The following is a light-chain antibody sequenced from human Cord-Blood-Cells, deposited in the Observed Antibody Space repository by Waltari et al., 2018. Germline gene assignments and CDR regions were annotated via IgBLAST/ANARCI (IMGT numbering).Light chain of an antibody. V-gene: IGKV3-15*01. CDR2: GAS. CDR3: QQYNNWPLT. J-gene: IGKJ4*01. CDR1: QSVSSN. Sequence: EIVMTQPPATLSVYPGERAPLSCWASQSVSSNLAWYQQKPGQAPRLLIYGASTRATGIPARFSGSGSGTEFTLTISSLQSEDFAVYYCQQYNNWPLTFGGGTKVEIK.